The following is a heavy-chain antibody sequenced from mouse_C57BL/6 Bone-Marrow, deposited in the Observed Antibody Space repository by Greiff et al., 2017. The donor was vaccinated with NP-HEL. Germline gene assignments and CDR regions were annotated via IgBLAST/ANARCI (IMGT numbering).Heavy chain of an antibody. CDR1: GYTFTSYW. Sequence: QVQLQQSGAELVKPGASVKLSCKASGYTFTSYWMHWVKQRPGRGLEWIGRIDPNSGGTKYNEKFKSKATLTVDKPSSTAYMQLSSLTSEDSAVYYCARSRAYYSNYVYAMDYWGQGTSVTVSS. J-gene: IGHJ4*01. CDR2: IDPNSGGT. D-gene: IGHD2-5*01. CDR3: ARSRAYYSNYVYAMDY. V-gene: IGHV1-72*01.